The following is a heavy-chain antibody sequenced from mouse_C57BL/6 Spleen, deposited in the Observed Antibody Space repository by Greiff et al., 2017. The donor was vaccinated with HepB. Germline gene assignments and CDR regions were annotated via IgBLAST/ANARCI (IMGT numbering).Heavy chain of an antibody. V-gene: IGHV1-18*01. CDR2: INPNNGGT. Sequence: EVQLQQSGPELVKPGASVKIPCKASGYTFTDYNMDWVKQSHGKSLEWIGDINPNNGGTIYNQKFKGKATLTVDKSSSTAYMELSSLTSEDTAVYYCARVGSPYYSKGAWFAYWGQGTLVTVSA. J-gene: IGHJ3*01. CDR3: ARVGSPYYSKGAWFAY. CDR1: GYTFTDYN. D-gene: IGHD2-5*01.